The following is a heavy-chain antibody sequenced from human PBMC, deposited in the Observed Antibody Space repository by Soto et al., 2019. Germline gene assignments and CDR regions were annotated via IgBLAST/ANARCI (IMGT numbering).Heavy chain of an antibody. CDR3: AADVCGGDCYYAFDI. V-gene: IGHV1-18*01. J-gene: IGHJ3*02. CDR2: ISAYNGNT. CDR1: GYTFTSYG. D-gene: IGHD2-21*02. Sequence: ASVKVSYNASGYTFTSYGINWVRQAPGQGLEWMGWISAYNGNTNYAQKLQGRVTMTTDTSTSTAYMELRSLRSEDTAVYYCAADVCGGDCYYAFDIWGQGAMVTVSS.